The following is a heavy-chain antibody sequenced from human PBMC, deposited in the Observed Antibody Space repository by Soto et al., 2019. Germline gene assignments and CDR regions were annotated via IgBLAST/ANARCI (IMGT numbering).Heavy chain of an antibody. D-gene: IGHD3-3*01. CDR1: GYSFTSYW. CDR2: IDPSDSYT. V-gene: IGHV5-10-1*01. Sequence: PGESLKISCKGSGYSFTSYWISWVRQMPGKGLEWMGRIDPSDSYTNYSPSFQGHVTISADKSISTAYLQWSSLKASDTAMYYCARLERGFWSGYYQFDYWGQGTLVTVSS. CDR3: ARLERGFWSGYYQFDY. J-gene: IGHJ4*02.